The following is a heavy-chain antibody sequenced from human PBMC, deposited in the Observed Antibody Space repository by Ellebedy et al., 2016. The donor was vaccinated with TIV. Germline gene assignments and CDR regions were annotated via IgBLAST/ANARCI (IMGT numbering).Heavy chain of an antibody. V-gene: IGHV4-59*13. Sequence: MPSETLSLTCTVSGGSMSSFYWSWIRQPPGTGLEWIGYIYYESTNYNPSLKSRLTISVDTSKNQFSLKLSSVTAADTAVYYCARGPLRYFDWVYYYHGMDVWGQGTTVTVSS. CDR1: GGSMSSFY. CDR2: IYYEST. D-gene: IGHD3-9*01. J-gene: IGHJ6*02. CDR3: ARGPLRYFDWVYYYHGMDV.